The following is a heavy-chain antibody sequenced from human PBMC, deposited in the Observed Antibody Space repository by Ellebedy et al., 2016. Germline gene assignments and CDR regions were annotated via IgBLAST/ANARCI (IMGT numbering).Heavy chain of an antibody. CDR1: GYTFTSYY. CDR2: INSSGGST. V-gene: IGHV1-46*01. Sequence: ASVKVSCKASGYTFTSYYMHWVRQAPGQGLEWMGIINSSGGSTSYAQKFQGRVTMTRDTSANTAYMELSSLRSEDTAVYFCARASRDAYCSITSCYYFDFWGQGTLVTVSS. J-gene: IGHJ4*02. CDR3: ARASRDAYCSITSCYYFDF. D-gene: IGHD2-2*01.